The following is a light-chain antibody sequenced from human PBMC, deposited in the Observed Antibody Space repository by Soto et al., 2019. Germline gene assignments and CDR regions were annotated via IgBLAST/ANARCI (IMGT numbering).Light chain of an antibody. V-gene: IGKV3-20*01. CDR2: GAS. CDR1: QSVSSSY. J-gene: IGKJ3*01. Sequence: EIVLTQSPGTLSLSPGERATLSCRASQSVSSSYLAWYQQKPGQAPRLLIYGASSRATGIPDRFSGSESGTAFTLTISRLEPEDVAVYYCQQYGSSPFTFGPGTKVDIK. CDR3: QQYGSSPFT.